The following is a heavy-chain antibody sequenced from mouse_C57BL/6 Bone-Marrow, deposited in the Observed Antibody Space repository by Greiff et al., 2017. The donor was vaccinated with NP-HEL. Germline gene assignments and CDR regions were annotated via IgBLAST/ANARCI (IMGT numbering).Heavy chain of an antibody. CDR1: GYTFTSYW. D-gene: IGHD1-1*01. J-gene: IGHJ1*03. CDR2: IYPGNSDT. V-gene: IGHV1-5*01. Sequence: VHVKQSGTVLARPGASVKMSCKTSGYTFTSYWMHWVKQRPGQGLEWIGAIYPGNSDTSYNQKFKGKAKLTAVTSASTAYMELSSLTNEDSAVYYCTRALYYYGSSYWYFDVWGTGTTVTVSS. CDR3: TRALYYYGSSYWYFDV.